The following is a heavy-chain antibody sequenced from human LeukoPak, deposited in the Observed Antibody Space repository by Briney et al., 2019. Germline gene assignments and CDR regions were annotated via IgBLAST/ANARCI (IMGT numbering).Heavy chain of an antibody. CDR2: IIPIFGTA. CDR3: ARGSAYYYDSSGYEVRYFDY. J-gene: IGHJ4*02. V-gene: IGHV1-69*13. CDR1: GGTFSSYA. D-gene: IGHD3-22*01. Sequence: ASVKVSCKASGGTFSSYAISWVRQAPGQGLEWMGGIIPIFGTANYAQKFQGRVTITADESTSTAYMELSSLRSEDTAVYYCARGSAYYYDSSGYEVRYFDYWGQGTLVTVSS.